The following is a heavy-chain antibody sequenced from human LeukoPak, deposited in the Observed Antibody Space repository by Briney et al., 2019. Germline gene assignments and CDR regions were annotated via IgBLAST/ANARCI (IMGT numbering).Heavy chain of an antibody. V-gene: IGHV3-48*03. CDR2: ISSSGNTI. CDR3: ARQMYYDFWSGYSTFDY. Sequence: GGSLRLSCEASRFTFSSYEMNWVRQAPGKGLEWVSYISSSGNTIYYADSVKGRFTISRDNAKNSLYLQMNSLRAEDTAVYYCARQMYYDFWSGYSTFDYWSQGTLVTVSP. CDR1: RFTFSSYE. D-gene: IGHD3-3*01. J-gene: IGHJ4*02.